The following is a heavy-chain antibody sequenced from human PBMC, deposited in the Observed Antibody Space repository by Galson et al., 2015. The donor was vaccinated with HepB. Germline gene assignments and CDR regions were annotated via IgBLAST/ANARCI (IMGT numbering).Heavy chain of an antibody. CDR3: ARVRGAYGGYGLHLFDY. CDR2: ISSSSSYI. V-gene: IGHV3-21*01. J-gene: IGHJ4*02. Sequence: SLRLSCAASGFTFSSYSMNWVRQAPGKGLEWVSSISSSSSYIYYADSAKGRFTISRDNAKNSLYLQMNSLRAEDTAVYYCARVRGAYGGYGLHLFDYWGQGTLVTVSS. CDR1: GFTFSSYS. D-gene: IGHD5-12*01.